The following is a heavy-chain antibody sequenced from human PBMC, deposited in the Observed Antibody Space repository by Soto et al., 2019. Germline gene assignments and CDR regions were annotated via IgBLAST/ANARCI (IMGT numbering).Heavy chain of an antibody. Sequence: QVQLVQSGAEVKKPGSSVKVSCKASGGTFSSYTISWVRQAPGQGLEWMGRIIPILGIANYAQKFQDRVTITADKSTSTAYMELSSLRSEDTAVYYCARDQQGGYYDSSGYLVYWGQGTLVTVSS. CDR3: ARDQQGGYYDSSGYLVY. CDR1: GGTFSSYT. D-gene: IGHD3-22*01. CDR2: IIPILGIA. V-gene: IGHV1-69*08. J-gene: IGHJ4*02.